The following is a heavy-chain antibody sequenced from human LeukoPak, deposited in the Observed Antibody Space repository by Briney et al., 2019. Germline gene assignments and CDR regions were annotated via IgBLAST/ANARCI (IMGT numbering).Heavy chain of an antibody. V-gene: IGHV5-51*01. J-gene: IGHJ4*02. Sequence: GESLKISCKGSGYSFTSYWIGWVRQMPGKGLEWMGIIYPGDSDTRYSPSFQGQVTISADKSISTAYLQWSSLKASDTAMYYCARLRVPRTYSGSSVDFDYWGQGTLVTVSS. D-gene: IGHD1-26*01. CDR2: IYPGDSDT. CDR3: ARLRVPRTYSGSSVDFDY. CDR1: GYSFTSYW.